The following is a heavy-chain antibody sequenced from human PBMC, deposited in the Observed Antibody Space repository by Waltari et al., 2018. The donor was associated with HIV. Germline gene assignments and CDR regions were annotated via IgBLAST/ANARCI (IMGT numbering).Heavy chain of an antibody. CDR2: FDPKNGKP. V-gene: IGHV1-24*01. CDR3: VTLYKQSPLYSNF. Sequence: QVHLIQSAFDMKRPGASVTLACKVSRYPLSDLSMQWVRQGPGHRLEWMGGFDPKNGKPVYSQRFWGRVSLAEDTSEDTAYLELNRLTSDDTAVYYCVTLYKQSPLYSNFWGQGTLVTVSP. D-gene: IGHD2-15*01. J-gene: IGHJ1*01. CDR1: RYPLSDLS.